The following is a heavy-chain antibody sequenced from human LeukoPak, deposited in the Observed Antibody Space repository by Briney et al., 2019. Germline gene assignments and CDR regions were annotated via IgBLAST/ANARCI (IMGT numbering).Heavy chain of an antibody. CDR2: MNPNSGNT. D-gene: IGHD3-22*01. Sequence: ASVKVSCKASGYTFTSYDINWVRQATGQGLEWMGWMNPNSGNTGYAQKFQGRVTMTRNTSISTAYMELSSLGSEDTAVYYCARYYYDSSGYYSFDYWGQGTLVTVSS. J-gene: IGHJ4*02. CDR1: GYTFTSYD. CDR3: ARYYYDSSGYYSFDY. V-gene: IGHV1-8*01.